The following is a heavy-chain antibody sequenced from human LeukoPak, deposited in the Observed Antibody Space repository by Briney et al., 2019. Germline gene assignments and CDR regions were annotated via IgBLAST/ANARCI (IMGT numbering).Heavy chain of an antibody. J-gene: IGHJ3*02. CDR1: GYTFTGHY. Sequence: ASVKVSCKASGYTFTGHYVHWLRQAPGQGLEWMGWINPNSSVANYAQKFQGRVTLTRDTSISTAYMELSRLRSEDTAVYYCATEVVSGSPRGNAFDIWGQGTMVTVSS. CDR3: ATEVVSGSPRGNAFDI. D-gene: IGHD1-26*01. V-gene: IGHV1-2*02. CDR2: INPNSSVA.